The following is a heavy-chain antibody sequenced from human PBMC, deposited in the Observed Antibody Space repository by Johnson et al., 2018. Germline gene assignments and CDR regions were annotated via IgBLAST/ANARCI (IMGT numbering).Heavy chain of an antibody. D-gene: IGHD3-16*02. V-gene: IGHV4-4*02. CDR2: IFYSETA. CDR3: ARGQLSSLLIWSGTYFMDV. Sequence: QVELQQWGPGLVKPSGPLSLTCTVSGDSIRSGHWYNWVRQSPGKGLEWIGDIFYSETANYNPSLESRVTMSVDNSKNQISLRLRFVTAAATAVYYCARGQLSSLLIWSGTYFMDVWGKGTTVTVSS. CDR1: GDSIRSGHW. J-gene: IGHJ6*04.